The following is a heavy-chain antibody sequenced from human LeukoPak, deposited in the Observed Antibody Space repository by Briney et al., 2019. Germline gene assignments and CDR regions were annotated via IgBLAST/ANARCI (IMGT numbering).Heavy chain of an antibody. CDR1: GYTFTGYD. V-gene: IGHV1-8*01. D-gene: IGHD3-10*01. J-gene: IGHJ3*02. CDR2: MNPNSGNT. Sequence: ASVKVSCKASGYTFTGYDINWVRQATGQGLEWMGWMNPNSGNTGYAQKFQGRVTMTRNTSISTAYMELSSLRSEDTAVYYCARHYGSGSYLSDAFDIWGQGTMVTVSS. CDR3: ARHYGSGSYLSDAFDI.